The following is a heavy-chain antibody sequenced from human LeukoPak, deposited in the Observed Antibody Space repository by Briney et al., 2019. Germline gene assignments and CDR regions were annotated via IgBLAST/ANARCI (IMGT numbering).Heavy chain of an antibody. CDR2: KRYDGSNK. Sequence: GGSLRLSCAASGFTFSSYGMHWVRQAPGKGLKWVAFKRYDGSNKYYADSVKGRFTISRDNSKNTLYLQMNSLRAEDTAVYYCAKPGGYYDSSGYFDYWGQGTLVTVSS. D-gene: IGHD3-22*01. V-gene: IGHV3-30*02. CDR1: GFTFSSYG. CDR3: AKPGGYYDSSGYFDY. J-gene: IGHJ4*02.